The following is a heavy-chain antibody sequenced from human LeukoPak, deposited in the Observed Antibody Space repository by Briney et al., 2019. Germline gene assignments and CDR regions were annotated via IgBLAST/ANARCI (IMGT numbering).Heavy chain of an antibody. CDR1: GGSISSSSKY. D-gene: IGHD4-17*01. CDR2: IYYNGDT. CDR3: ATRPYGDYAPY. J-gene: IGHJ4*02. Sequence: SETLSLTCSVAGGSISSSSKYWGWIRQPPGKGLEWIGSIYYNGDTYYNPSLRSRVTISVDTSKNQFSLKLTSVTAADTAVYYCATRPYGDYAPYWGQGTLVTVSS. V-gene: IGHV4-39*01.